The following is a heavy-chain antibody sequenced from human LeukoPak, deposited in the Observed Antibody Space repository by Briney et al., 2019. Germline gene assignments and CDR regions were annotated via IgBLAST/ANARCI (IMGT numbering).Heavy chain of an antibody. D-gene: IGHD6-13*01. Sequence: GGSLRLSCAASGFAFSNYWLHWVRQAPGKGLVWVARINTHGSSTNYADSVKGRFTISRDNGKNTLYLQMTSLSAEDTAVYYALAGYYYYYMDVWGKGATVTVSS. V-gene: IGHV3-74*01. CDR1: GFAFSNYW. CDR2: INTHGSST. J-gene: IGHJ6*03. CDR3: LAGYYYYYMDV.